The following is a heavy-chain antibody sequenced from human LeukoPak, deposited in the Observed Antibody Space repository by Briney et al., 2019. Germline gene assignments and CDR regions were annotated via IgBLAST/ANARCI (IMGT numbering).Heavy chain of an antibody. J-gene: IGHJ6*03. D-gene: IGHD1-14*01. CDR1: GDSISNYF. Sequence: SETLSLTCTVSGDSISNYFWTWIRQPPGKGLEWIGNTYNSGSTNYNPSLKSRITISLDTSKNQFSLNLSSVTAADTAVYYCAKKGSAPKTTNHYSSMDVGGKGPTATFPS. V-gene: IGHV4-59*13. CDR2: TYNSGST. CDR3: AKKGSAPKTTNHYSSMDV.